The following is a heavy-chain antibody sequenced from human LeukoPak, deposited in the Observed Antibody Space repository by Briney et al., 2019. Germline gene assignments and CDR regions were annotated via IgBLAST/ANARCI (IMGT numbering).Heavy chain of an antibody. CDR3: ASPKIIAVAGTDRNDY. D-gene: IGHD6-19*01. Sequence: TLSLTCTVSGGSISSSSYYWGRIRQPPGKGLEWIGSIYYSGSTYYNPSLKSRVIISVDTSKNQFSLKLSSVTAADTAVYYCASPKIIAVAGTDRNDYWGQGTLVTVSS. CDR1: GGSISSSSYY. J-gene: IGHJ4*02. CDR2: IYYSGST. V-gene: IGHV4-39*01.